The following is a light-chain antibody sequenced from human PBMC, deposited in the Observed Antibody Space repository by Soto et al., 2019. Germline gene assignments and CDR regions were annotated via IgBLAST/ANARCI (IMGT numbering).Light chain of an antibody. V-gene: IGLV2-14*03. Sequence: SALTHPASVSASPGRSITISCSGTSSDIGSYDHVAWYQQFPGKSPKLIIYAVSDRPSGVSARFSGSKSGISASLTISGLQTEDEADYYCISYTDRQSYLFGTGTKVTV. CDR3: ISYTDRQSYL. CDR2: AVS. J-gene: IGLJ1*01. CDR1: SSDIGSYDH.